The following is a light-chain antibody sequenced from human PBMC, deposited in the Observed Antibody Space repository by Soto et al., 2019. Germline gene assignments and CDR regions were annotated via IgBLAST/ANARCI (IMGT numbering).Light chain of an antibody. Sequence: QSALTQPASVSGSPGQSITISCTGTSSDVGGYNYVSWYQQHPGNAPKLMIYDVSNRPSGVSSRFSGSKSGNTASLTISGLQAEDDADYYCSSYTSSSTLYVVFGGGTKLT. CDR2: DVS. J-gene: IGLJ2*01. V-gene: IGLV2-14*03. CDR3: SSYTSSSTLYVV. CDR1: SSDVGGYNY.